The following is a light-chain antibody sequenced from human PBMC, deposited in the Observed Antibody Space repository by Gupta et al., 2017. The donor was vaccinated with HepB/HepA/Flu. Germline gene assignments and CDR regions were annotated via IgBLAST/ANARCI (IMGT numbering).Light chain of an antibody. Sequence: EIAMTQSPAPLSVSPGAKATLSSRARQGVGSSLAWYQQKPGQAPRLLIYDASSRPSGIPDRFRGSGSGTEFTLTITILQSEDFAVYYCQREDNWPWTFGQGTKLEIK. CDR3: QREDNWPWT. CDR1: QGVGSS. V-gene: IGKV3-15*01. CDR2: DAS. J-gene: IGKJ1*01.